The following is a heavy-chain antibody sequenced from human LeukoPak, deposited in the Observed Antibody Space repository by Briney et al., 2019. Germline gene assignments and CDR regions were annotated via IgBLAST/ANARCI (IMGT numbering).Heavy chain of an antibody. V-gene: IGHV3-15*01. CDR2: IKSKTDGGTT. D-gene: IGHD1-26*01. CDR3: TSTVDSGSYLDY. J-gene: IGHJ4*02. Sequence: GGSLRLSCAASGFTFSSYEMSWVRQAPGKGLEWVGRIKSKTDGGTTDYAAPVKGRFTISRDDSKNTLYLQMNSLKTEDTAVYYCTSTVDSGSYLDYWGQGTLVTVSS. CDR1: GFTFSSYE.